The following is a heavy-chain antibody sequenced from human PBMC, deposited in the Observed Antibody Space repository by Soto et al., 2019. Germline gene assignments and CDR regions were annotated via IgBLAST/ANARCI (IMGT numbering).Heavy chain of an antibody. Sequence: QVQLVQSGAEVKKPGASVKVSCKASGYTFTSYDINWVRQATGQGLEWMGWMNPNSGNTGYAQKFQGRVTMTRNTSRSTAYMELSSLRSEDTAVYYCAILSSSWYYFDYWGQGTLVTVSS. J-gene: IGHJ4*02. CDR1: GYTFTSYD. D-gene: IGHD6-13*01. V-gene: IGHV1-8*01. CDR3: AILSSSWYYFDY. CDR2: MNPNSGNT.